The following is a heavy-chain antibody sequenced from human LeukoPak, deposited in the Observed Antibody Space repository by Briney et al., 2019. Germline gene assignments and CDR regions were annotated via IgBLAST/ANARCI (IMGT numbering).Heavy chain of an antibody. CDR2: ISYDGSNK. CDR3: AKGPMVTIEYFQH. V-gene: IGHV3-30*04. CDR1: GFTFSSYA. J-gene: IGHJ1*01. D-gene: IGHD5-18*01. Sequence: GGSLRLSCAASGFTFSSYAMHWVRQAPGKGLEWVAVISYDGSNKYYADSVKGRFTISRDNSKNTLYLQMNSLRAKDTAVYYCAKGPMVTIEYFQHWGQGTLVTVSS.